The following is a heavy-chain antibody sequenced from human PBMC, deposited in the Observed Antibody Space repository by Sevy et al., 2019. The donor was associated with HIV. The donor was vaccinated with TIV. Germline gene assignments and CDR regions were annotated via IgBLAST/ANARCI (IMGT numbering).Heavy chain of an antibody. CDR2: ISGSGGST. CDR1: GFTFSSYA. CDR3: AKVSNCGGDCYPYFDY. Sequence: GGSLRLSCAASGFTFSSYAMSWVHQAPGKGLEWVSAISGSGGSTYYADSVKGRFTISRDNSKNTLYLQMNSLRAEDTAVYYCAKVSNCGGDCYPYFDYWGQGTLVTVSS. V-gene: IGHV3-23*01. D-gene: IGHD2-21*02. J-gene: IGHJ4*02.